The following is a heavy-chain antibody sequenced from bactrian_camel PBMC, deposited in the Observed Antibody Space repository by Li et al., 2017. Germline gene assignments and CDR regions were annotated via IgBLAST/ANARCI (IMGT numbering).Heavy chain of an antibody. J-gene: IGHJ6*01. V-gene: IGHV3S53*01. Sequence: QVQLVESGGGSVQPGGSLRLSCVASGLTETHGCMGWFRQAPGKEREAVAAIDAHGGPSYANSVKGRFTISQDTFKNTVYLQMNSLKSEDTAMYYCAAECTVVAGTEDFGSWGQGTQVTVS. CDR3: AAECTVVAGTEDFGS. D-gene: IGHD6*01. CDR1: GLTETHGC. CDR2: IDAHGGP.